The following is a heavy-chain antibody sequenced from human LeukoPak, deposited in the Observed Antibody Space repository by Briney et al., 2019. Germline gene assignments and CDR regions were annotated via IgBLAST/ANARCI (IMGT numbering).Heavy chain of an antibody. CDR3: ARVAERYCSGGSCYGNWFDP. Sequence: ASVKVSCKASGYTFTGYYMHWVRQAPGQGLEWMGRINPNSGATNYAQKFQDRVTMTRDTSINTAYMELSRLRYDDTAVDYCARVAERYCSGGSCYGNWFDPWGQGTLVTVSS. D-gene: IGHD2-15*01. J-gene: IGHJ5*02. CDR1: GYTFTGYY. CDR2: INPNSGAT. V-gene: IGHV1-2*06.